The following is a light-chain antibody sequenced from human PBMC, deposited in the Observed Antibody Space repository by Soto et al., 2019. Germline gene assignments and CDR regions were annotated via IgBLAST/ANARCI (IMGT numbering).Light chain of an antibody. CDR1: QSIGDW. CDR3: QQYHTNWT. Sequence: DIHMTQSPSTLSASVGDRITITCRASQSIGDWLAWFQQKPGKAPRLLIYDASNLESGVPSRFSGSGSGTEFTLTISSLQPEDFATYYCQQYHTNWTFGQGTKVDIK. J-gene: IGKJ1*01. V-gene: IGKV1-5*01. CDR2: DAS.